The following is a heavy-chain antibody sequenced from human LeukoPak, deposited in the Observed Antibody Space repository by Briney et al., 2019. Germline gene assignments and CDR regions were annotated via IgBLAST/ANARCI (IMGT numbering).Heavy chain of an antibody. CDR2: IYYSGST. V-gene: IGHV4-59*12. D-gene: IGHD6-19*01. Sequence: SETLSLTCAVSGGSISSYYWSWIQQPPGKGLEWIGYIYYSGSTNYNPSLKSRVTISVDTSKNQCSLKLSSVTAADTAVYYCARGEDITVYIWGQGTMVTVSS. CDR3: ARGEDITVYI. J-gene: IGHJ3*02. CDR1: GGSISSYY.